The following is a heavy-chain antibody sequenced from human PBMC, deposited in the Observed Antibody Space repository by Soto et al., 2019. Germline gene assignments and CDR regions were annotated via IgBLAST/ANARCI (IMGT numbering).Heavy chain of an antibody. V-gene: IGHV1-69*13. D-gene: IGHD6-6*01. CDR1: GGTFSSYA. CDR2: IIPIFGTA. CDR3: ARVESAPSSSSLGDSAYYYGMDV. J-gene: IGHJ6*02. Sequence: SVKVSCKASGGTFSSYAISWVRQAPGQGLEWMGGIIPIFGTANYAQKFQGRVTITADESTSTAYMELSSLRSEDTAVYYCARVESAPSSSSLGDSAYYYGMDVWGQGTTVTVSS.